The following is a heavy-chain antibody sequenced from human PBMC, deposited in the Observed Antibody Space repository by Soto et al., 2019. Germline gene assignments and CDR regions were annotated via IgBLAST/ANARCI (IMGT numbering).Heavy chain of an antibody. D-gene: IGHD1-26*01. V-gene: IGHV3-53*04. CDR1: GFSVSSNY. CDR2: IYSGGST. Sequence: GSLRLSCAASGFSVSSNYMSWVRQAPGKGLEWVSVIYSGGSTYYAASVKGRFTISRNNSKNTLYLQMNILRAEDTAVYYCTRAPQWELNLYFQHWGQGTLVTVSS. J-gene: IGHJ1*01. CDR3: TRAPQWELNLYFQH.